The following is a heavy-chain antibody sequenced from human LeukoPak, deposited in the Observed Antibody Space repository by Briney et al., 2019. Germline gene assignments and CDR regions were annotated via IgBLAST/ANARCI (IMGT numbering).Heavy chain of an antibody. Sequence: SETLSLTCTVSGGSISSYYWSWIRQPPGKGLEWIGYIYYSGSTYYNPSLKSRVTISVDTSKNQFSLKLSSVTAADTTVYYCARGSGHYDSSGLFDYWGQGTLVTVSS. CDR2: IYYSGST. V-gene: IGHV4-30-4*01. J-gene: IGHJ4*02. CDR1: GGSISSYY. CDR3: ARGSGHYDSSGLFDY. D-gene: IGHD3-22*01.